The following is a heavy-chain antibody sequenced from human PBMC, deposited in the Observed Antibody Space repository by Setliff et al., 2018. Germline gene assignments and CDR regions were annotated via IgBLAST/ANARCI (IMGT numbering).Heavy chain of an antibody. CDR2: INHSGST. J-gene: IGHJ4*02. CDR3: ARTGTYRYFDY. Sequence: PSETLSLTCAVYGGSFSGYYWSWIRQPPGKGLEWIGEINHSGSTNYNPSLKSRVTISVDTSKNQFSLKLSSVTAADTAVYFCARTGTYRYFDYWGQGTQVTSPQ. D-gene: IGHD1-1*01. V-gene: IGHV4-34*01. CDR1: GGSFSGYY.